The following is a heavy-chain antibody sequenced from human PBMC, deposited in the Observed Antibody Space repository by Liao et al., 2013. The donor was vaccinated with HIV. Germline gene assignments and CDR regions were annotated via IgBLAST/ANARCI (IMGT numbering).Heavy chain of an antibody. CDR1: GGSFSGYY. CDR3: ARGSRLRLGLVDY. D-gene: IGHD3-16*01. CDR2: INQSGST. V-gene: IGHV4-34*01. J-gene: IGHJ4*02. Sequence: QVQLQQWGAGLLKPSETLSLTCAVYGGSFSGYYWSWIRQPPGKGLEWIGEINQSGSTNYNPSLKSRVTISVDTSKNQFSLKLTSVTAADTSVYYCARGSRLRLGLVDYWGQGTLVTVSS.